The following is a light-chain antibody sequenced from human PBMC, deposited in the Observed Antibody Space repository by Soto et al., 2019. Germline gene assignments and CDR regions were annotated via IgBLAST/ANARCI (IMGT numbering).Light chain of an antibody. J-gene: IGKJ5*01. CDR2: DAS. CDR3: QQFVSSPIT. CDR1: QTVSSTY. V-gene: IGKV3-20*01. Sequence: EIVLTQSPVTLSLSAGERATLSCRPSQTVSSTYFAWYQQRPGQAPRLLFYDASTRASGIPDRFTCGGSGRDFTLTISRLEPEDSAVYYCQQFVSSPITFGQGTRLEIK.